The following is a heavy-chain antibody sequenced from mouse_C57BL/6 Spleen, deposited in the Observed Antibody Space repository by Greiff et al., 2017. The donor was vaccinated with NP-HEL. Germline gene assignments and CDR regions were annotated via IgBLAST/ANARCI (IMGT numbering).Heavy chain of an antibody. CDR2: INPNNGGT. CDR1: GYTFTDYY. J-gene: IGHJ4*01. D-gene: IGHD2-1*01. Sequence: EVQLQQSGPELVKPGASVKISCKASGYTFTDYYMNWVKQSHGKSLEWIGDINPNNGGTSYNQKFKGKATLTVDKSSSTAYMELRSLTSEDSAVYYCAHYGNLYYAMDYWGQGTSVTVSS. V-gene: IGHV1-26*01. CDR3: AHYGNLYYAMDY.